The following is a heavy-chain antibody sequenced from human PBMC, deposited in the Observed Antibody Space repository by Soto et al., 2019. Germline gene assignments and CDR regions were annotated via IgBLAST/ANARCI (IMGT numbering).Heavy chain of an antibody. J-gene: IGHJ4*02. CDR1: GFTFSSYW. D-gene: IGHD4-17*01. V-gene: IGHV3-7*01. CDR2: IKHDGSEK. Sequence: EVQLVESGGGLVQPGGSLRLSCAASGFTFSSYWMSWVRQAPGKGLEWVANIKHDGSEKYYVDSVKGRFTISRDNAKNSLYLQMNSLRAEDTAVYYCARDRTVTTSDFDYWGQGTLVTVSS. CDR3: ARDRTVTTSDFDY.